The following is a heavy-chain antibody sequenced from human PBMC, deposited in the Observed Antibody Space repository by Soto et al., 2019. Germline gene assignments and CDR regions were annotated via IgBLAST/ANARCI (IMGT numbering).Heavy chain of an antibody. CDR2: IYYSGST. CDR3: ARSPGYGDYARDY. CDR1: GGSISSGGYY. J-gene: IGHJ4*02. Sequence: PSETLSLTCTVSGGSISSGGYYWSWIRQHPGKGLEWIGYIYYSGSTYYNPSLKSRVTISVDTSKNQFSLKLSSVTAADTAVYYCARSPGYGDYARDYWGQGTLVTVSS. D-gene: IGHD4-17*01. V-gene: IGHV4-31*03.